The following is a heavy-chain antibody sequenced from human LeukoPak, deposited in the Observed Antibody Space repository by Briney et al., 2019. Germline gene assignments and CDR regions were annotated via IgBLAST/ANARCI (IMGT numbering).Heavy chain of an antibody. J-gene: IGHJ4*02. Sequence: PSQTLSLTCTVSGGSISSGSYYWSWIRQPAGKGLEWIGRIYTSGSTNYNPSLKSRVTISVDTSKNQFSLKLSSVTAADTAVYYCARALGFDYFDYWGQGTLVTVSS. V-gene: IGHV4-61*02. D-gene: IGHD3-16*01. CDR3: ARALGFDYFDY. CDR1: GGSISSGSYY. CDR2: IYTSGST.